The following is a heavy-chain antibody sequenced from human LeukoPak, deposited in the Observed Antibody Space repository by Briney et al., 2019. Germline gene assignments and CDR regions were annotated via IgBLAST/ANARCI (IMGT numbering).Heavy chain of an antibody. CDR3: ARSPDPGIAARLPEGY. CDR2: VNPSGGST. J-gene: IGHJ4*02. D-gene: IGHD6-6*01. Sequence: ASVKVSCKASGYTFTSYYIHWVRQAPGQGLEWMGIVNPSGGSTSYAQKFQGRVTMTRDTSTSTVYMELSSLRSEDTAVYYCARSPDPGIAARLPEGYWGQGTLVTVSS. CDR1: GYTFTSYY. V-gene: IGHV1-46*01.